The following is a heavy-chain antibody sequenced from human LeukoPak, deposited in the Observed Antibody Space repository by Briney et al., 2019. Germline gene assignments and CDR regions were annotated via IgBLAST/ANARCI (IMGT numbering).Heavy chain of an antibody. Sequence: SETLSLTCGVSGGSMSSSSYYWGWIRQPPGKGLEWIGSIYYSGSTYYNPSLKSRVTISVDTSKNQFSLKLSSVTAADTAVYYCARHSYRIQLWLLLDYWGQGTLVTVSS. D-gene: IGHD5-18*01. J-gene: IGHJ4*02. V-gene: IGHV4-39*01. CDR3: ARHSYRIQLWLLLDY. CDR2: IYYSGST. CDR1: GGSMSSSSYY.